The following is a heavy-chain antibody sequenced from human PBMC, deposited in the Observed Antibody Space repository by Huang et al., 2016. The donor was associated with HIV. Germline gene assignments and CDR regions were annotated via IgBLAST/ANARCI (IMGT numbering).Heavy chain of an antibody. J-gene: IGHJ5*02. V-gene: IGHV4-59*02. CDR1: GDSVSGHY. Sequence: QVRLQESGPGLVKPSETLSLSCTVSGDSVSGHYWGWIRHPPGKGLEWSGTVYGSGTSKYNPRLKSRITISVDTSKDGFSLNITSVSAADTAMYFCVRDQGRLAVGGIDNWFDPWGQGALVTVSS. CDR2: VYGSGTS. CDR3: VRDQGRLAVGGIDNWFDP. D-gene: IGHD6-19*01.